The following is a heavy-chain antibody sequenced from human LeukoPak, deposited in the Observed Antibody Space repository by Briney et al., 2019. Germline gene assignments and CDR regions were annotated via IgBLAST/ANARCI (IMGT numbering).Heavy chain of an antibody. J-gene: IGHJ3*02. CDR1: GGTFSSYA. CDR3: ARASVVVPTHDAFDI. V-gene: IGHV1-69*05. D-gene: IGHD2-2*01. CDR2: IIPIFGTA. Sequence: SVKVSCKASGGTFSSYAISWVRQAPGQGLEWMGRIIPIFGTADYAQKFQGRVTITTDESTSTAYMELSSLRSEDTAVYYCARASVVVPTHDAFDIWGQGTMVTVSS.